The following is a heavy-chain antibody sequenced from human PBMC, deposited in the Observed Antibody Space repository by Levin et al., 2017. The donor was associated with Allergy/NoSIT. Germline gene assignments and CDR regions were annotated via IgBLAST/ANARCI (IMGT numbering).Heavy chain of an antibody. J-gene: IGHJ3*02. Sequence: SCAASGFTYDDYAMHWVRQPPGKGLEWVSRISWNSDSIVYADSVKGRFTISRDNAKNSLYLQMDSLRPDDTALYYCVKEKGSITARLGIGDAFDIWGQGTMVTVSS. D-gene: IGHD6-6*01. CDR2: ISWNSDSI. CDR1: GFTYDDYA. V-gene: IGHV3-9*01. CDR3: VKEKGSITARLGIGDAFDI.